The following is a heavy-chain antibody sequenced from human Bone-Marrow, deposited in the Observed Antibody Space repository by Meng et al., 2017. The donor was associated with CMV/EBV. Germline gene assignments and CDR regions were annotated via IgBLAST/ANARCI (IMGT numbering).Heavy chain of an antibody. Sequence: SETLSLTCAVYGGSFSGYYWSWIRQPPGKGLEWIGEINHSGSTNYNPSLKSRVTISVDTSKNQFSLKLSSVTAADTAVYYCARGRNFFAAGSIAALDYWGQGTLVTVSS. J-gene: IGHJ4*02. CDR1: GGSFSGYY. V-gene: IGHV4-34*01. D-gene: IGHD6-13*01. CDR3: ARGRNFFAAGSIAALDY. CDR2: INHSGST.